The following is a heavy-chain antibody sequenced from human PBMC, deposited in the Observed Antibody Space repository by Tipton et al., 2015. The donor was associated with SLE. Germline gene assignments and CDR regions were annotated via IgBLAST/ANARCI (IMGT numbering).Heavy chain of an antibody. CDR2: IDPRDSYT. Sequence: QLVQSGAEVKKPGESLIMSCKASGYIFSDYWISWVRQMPGKGLEWMGRIDPRDSYTNYSPTFEGHVTISADKSISTAYLQWSSLKASDTAMYYCARRETGDNSGDAFDIWGQGTMVTVSS. J-gene: IGHJ3*02. D-gene: IGHD4-23*01. V-gene: IGHV5-10-1*01. CDR3: ARRETGDNSGDAFDI. CDR1: GYIFSDYW.